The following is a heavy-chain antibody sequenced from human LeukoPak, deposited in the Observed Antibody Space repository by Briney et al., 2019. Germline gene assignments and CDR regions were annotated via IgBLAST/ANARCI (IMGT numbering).Heavy chain of an antibody. J-gene: IGHJ4*02. D-gene: IGHD6-19*01. CDR1: GGTFSSYA. Sequence: GASVKVSCKASGGTFSSYAISWVRQAPGQGLEWMGGIIPIFGTANYAQKLQGRVTITADESTSTAYMELSSLRSEDTAVYYCAREGPGIAVAGTVIYPYWGQGTLVTVSS. CDR2: IIPIFGTA. V-gene: IGHV1-69*13. CDR3: AREGPGIAVAGTVIYPY.